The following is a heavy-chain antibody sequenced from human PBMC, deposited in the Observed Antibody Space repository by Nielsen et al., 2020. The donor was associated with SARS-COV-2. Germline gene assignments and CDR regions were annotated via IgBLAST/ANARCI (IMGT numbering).Heavy chain of an antibody. D-gene: IGHD6-19*01. J-gene: IGHJ4*02. CDR1: GFTFGSYW. V-gene: IGHV3-74*01. Sequence: GESLKISCAASGFTFGSYWMHWVRQAPGKGLVWVSRINSDGSSTSYADSVKGRFTISRDNAKNTLYLQMNSLRAEDTAVYYCARVSGWYWLDYWGQGTLVTVSS. CDR3: ARVSGWYWLDY. CDR2: INSDGSST.